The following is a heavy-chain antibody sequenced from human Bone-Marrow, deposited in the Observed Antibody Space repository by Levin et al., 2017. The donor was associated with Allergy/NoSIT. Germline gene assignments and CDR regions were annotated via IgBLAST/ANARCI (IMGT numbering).Heavy chain of an antibody. D-gene: IGHD2-21*02. J-gene: IGHJ4*02. CDR2: ITSSVRSI. Sequence: PGGSLRLSCAASGFTFSDYYINWIRQAPGKGLEWVSYITSSVRSIYYADSVKGRFTISRDNTKNSLYLQMNSLRVEDTAVYYCARGGGRHCGGDCYGFYWGQGTLVTVSS. CDR3: ARGGGRHCGGDCYGFY. CDR1: GFTFSDYY. V-gene: IGHV3-11*01.